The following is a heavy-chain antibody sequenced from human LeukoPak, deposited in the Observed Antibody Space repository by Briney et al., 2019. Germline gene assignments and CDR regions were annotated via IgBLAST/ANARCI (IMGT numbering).Heavy chain of an antibody. CDR3: ARGDFRGLGGLGSYYYYYMDV. V-gene: IGHV1-8*02. CDR1: GYTFTGYY. Sequence: ASVKVSCKASGYTFTGYYMHWVRQATGQGLEWMGWMNPNSGNTGYAQKLQGRVTMTRNTSITTDYMELSSLRSEDTAVYYCARGDFRGLGGLGSYYYYYMDVWGKGTTVTISS. CDR2: MNPNSGNT. J-gene: IGHJ6*03. D-gene: IGHD3-10*01.